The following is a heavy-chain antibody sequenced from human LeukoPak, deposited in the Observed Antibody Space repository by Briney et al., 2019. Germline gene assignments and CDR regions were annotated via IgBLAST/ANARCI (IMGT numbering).Heavy chain of an antibody. V-gene: IGHV3-30*18. J-gene: IGHJ4*02. Sequence: PGGSLRLSCAASGFTFSSYGMHWVRQAPGKGLEWVAVISYDGSNKYYADSVKGRFTISRDNSKNTLYLQMNSLRAEDTAVYYCVKELDSSGYFDFWGQGTLVTVSS. CDR1: GFTFSSYG. CDR3: VKELDSSGYFDF. CDR2: ISYDGSNK. D-gene: IGHD3-22*01.